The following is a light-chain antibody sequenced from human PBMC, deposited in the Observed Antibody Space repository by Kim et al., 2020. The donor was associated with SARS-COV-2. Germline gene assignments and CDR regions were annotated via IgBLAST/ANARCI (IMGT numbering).Light chain of an antibody. J-gene: IGLJ2*01. CDR2: YDS. V-gene: IGLV3-21*04. Sequence: PGKTASITCGGNNIGSQNVHWYQQKSDQAPVLVIYYDSDRPSGIPERFSGSNSGNTATLTISRVEAGDEADYYCQVSDSGSDHVVFGGGTQLTVL. CDR3: QVSDSGSDHVV. CDR1: NIGSQN.